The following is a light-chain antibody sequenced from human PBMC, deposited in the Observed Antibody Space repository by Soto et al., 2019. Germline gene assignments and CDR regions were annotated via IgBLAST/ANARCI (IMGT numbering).Light chain of an antibody. CDR1: SSDFVDNNY. Sequence: QSALTQPASVSGSPGQSITISCTGTSSDFVDNNYVSWYQQHPGKAPRLMIYDVSNRPSGVSNRFSGSKSRTTASLTTSGLQAEDEADYYCSSYTRSSSTLVFGGGTQLTVL. J-gene: IGLJ2*01. V-gene: IGLV2-14*03. CDR3: SSYTRSSSTLV. CDR2: DVS.